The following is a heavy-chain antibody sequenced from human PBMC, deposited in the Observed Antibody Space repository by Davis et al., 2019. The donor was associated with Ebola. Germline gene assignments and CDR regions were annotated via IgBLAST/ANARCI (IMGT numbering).Heavy chain of an antibody. Sequence: PSETLSLTCTVSGGSISSYYWSWIRQPPGKGLEWIGYIYYSGSTHYNPSLKSRVTISIDTSKNQFSLTLSSVTAADTAVYYCASFSSISLMRFDYWGQGTLVTVSS. CDR2: IYYSGST. J-gene: IGHJ4*02. V-gene: IGHV4-59*01. CDR1: GGSISSYY. D-gene: IGHD2-2*01. CDR3: ASFSSISLMRFDY.